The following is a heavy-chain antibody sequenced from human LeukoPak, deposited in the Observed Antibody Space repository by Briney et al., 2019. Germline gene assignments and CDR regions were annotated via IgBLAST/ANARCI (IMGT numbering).Heavy chain of an antibody. CDR2: INPNSGNT. Sequence: ASVKFSCKASGSTFTSYDINWVRQAAGQGLEWMGWINPNSGNTGYAQKFQGRVTMTRNTSISTAYMELSSLRSEDTAVYYCARGLSGSGYYFYYFDYWGQGTLVTVSS. CDR1: GSTFTSYD. CDR3: ARGLSGSGYYFYYFDY. V-gene: IGHV1-8*01. J-gene: IGHJ4*02. D-gene: IGHD3-22*01.